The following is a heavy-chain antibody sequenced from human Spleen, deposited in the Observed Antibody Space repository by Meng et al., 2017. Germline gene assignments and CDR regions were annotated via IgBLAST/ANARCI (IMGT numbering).Heavy chain of an antibody. CDR3: ARDQTYSSRYYRPYYFDY. CDR1: GFTFSTSA. CDR2: ISGSGVST. J-gene: IGHJ4*02. D-gene: IGHD6-13*01. V-gene: IGHV3-23*01. Sequence: GGSLRPSCAASGFTFSTSAFSWVRQPPGKGLEWVSGISGSGVSTYYADSVKGRFTISRDNSKGTLHLQMNSLRAEDTAVYYCARDQTYSSRYYRPYYFDYWGQGTLVTVSS.